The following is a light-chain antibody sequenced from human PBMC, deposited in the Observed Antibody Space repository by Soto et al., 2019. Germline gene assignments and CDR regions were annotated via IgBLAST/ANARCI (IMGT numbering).Light chain of an antibody. V-gene: IGKV1-27*01. CDR1: QGISNY. Sequence: DIQMTQSPSSLSASVGDRVTITCRASQGISNYFAWYQQKPGKVPKLLIYAASTLQSGVPSRFSGSVSGTDFTLTISSLQTEDVATYYCQKYNSAPRVTFGGGTKVEIK. CDR2: AAS. J-gene: IGKJ4*01. CDR3: QKYNSAPRVT.